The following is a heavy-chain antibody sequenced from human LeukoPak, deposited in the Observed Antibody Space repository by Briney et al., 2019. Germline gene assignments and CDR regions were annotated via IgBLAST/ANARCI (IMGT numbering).Heavy chain of an antibody. D-gene: IGHD6-19*01. V-gene: IGHV1-69*13. Sequence: ASVKVSCKASGGTFSTYAINWVRQAPGQGLEWVGGINPIYGRANYAQKFQGRVTITADESTSTAYMELSSLRSEATAVYYCARGVAHLTSPGIAVAGYFHYYCGLDVWGKGTTVTVSS. CDR2: INPIYGRA. J-gene: IGHJ6*04. CDR3: ARGVAHLTSPGIAVAGYFHYYCGLDV. CDR1: GGTFSTYA.